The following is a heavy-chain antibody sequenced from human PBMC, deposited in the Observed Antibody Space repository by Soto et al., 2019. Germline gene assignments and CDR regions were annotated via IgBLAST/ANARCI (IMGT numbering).Heavy chain of an antibody. CDR1: GGSISSGGSS. Sequence: KTSETLSLTCAVSGGSISSGGSSWTWIRQPPGKGLEWIGYIYHSGSTYYNPSLKSRVTISVDRSKNQFSLKLSSVTAADTAVYYCARQDTVTTRSGVRNWFDPWGQGTLVTVSS. CDR3: ARQDTVTTRSGVRNWFDP. J-gene: IGHJ5*02. D-gene: IGHD4-17*01. CDR2: IYHSGST. V-gene: IGHV4-30-2*01.